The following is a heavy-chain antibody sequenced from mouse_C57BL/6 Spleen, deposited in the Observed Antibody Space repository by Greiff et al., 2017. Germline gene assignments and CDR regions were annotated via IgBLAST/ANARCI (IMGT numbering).Heavy chain of an antibody. V-gene: IGHV2-9-1*01. CDR2: IWTGGGT. CDR3: ARKPPLYYDYDGGYAMDY. Sequence: QVQLQQSGPGLVAPSQSLSITCTVSGFSLTSYAISWVRQPPGKGLEWLGIIWTGGGTNYNSALKSSLSISKDNSKSQVFLKMNSLQTDDTARYYGARKPPLYYDYDGGYAMDYWGQGTSVTVSS. CDR1: GFSLTSYA. J-gene: IGHJ4*01. D-gene: IGHD2-4*01.